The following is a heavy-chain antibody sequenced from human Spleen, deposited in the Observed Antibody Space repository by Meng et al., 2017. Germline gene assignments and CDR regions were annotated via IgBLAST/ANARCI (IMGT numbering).Heavy chain of an antibody. V-gene: IGHV3-11*01. CDR1: GFTFSDYS. Sequence: GESLKISCAASGFTFSDYSMNWIRQAPGKGVEWVSYIRSTVRTIHYADSVKGRFTISRDNAKNSLYLQMNSLRAEDTAVYYCARGWYSGYKAYFDYWGQGTLVTVSS. D-gene: IGHD5-12*01. CDR3: ARGWYSGYKAYFDY. J-gene: IGHJ4*02. CDR2: IRSTVRTI.